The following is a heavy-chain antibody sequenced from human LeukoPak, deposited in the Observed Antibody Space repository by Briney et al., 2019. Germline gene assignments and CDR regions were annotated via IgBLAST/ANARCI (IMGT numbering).Heavy chain of an antibody. J-gene: IGHJ3*02. V-gene: IGHV4-39*01. CDR3: ARLLKVGYSYGYGAFDI. CDR1: GGSISSSSYY. D-gene: IGHD5-18*01. Sequence: SETLSLTCTVSGGSISSSSYYWGWIRQPPGKALEWIGSIYYSGSTYYNPSLKSRVTISVDTSKNQFSLKLSSVTAADTAVYYCARLLKVGYSYGYGAFDIWGQGTMVTVSS. CDR2: IYYSGST.